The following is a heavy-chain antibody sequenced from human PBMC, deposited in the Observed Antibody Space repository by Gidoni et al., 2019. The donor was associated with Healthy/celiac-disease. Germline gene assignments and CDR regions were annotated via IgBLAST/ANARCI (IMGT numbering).Heavy chain of an antibody. V-gene: IGHV3-74*01. CDR1: VFTFSCYW. Sequence: EVQLVGSGGGLVQPGGSLGLPCAASVFTFSCYWMHWVRQAPGKGLVGVSRINSDGSSTSYADSVKGRFTISRDNAKNTLYLQMNSLRAEDTAVYYCARRDGYNWGYGRWGQGTLVTVSS. J-gene: IGHJ4*02. CDR3: ARRDGYNWGYGR. D-gene: IGHD5-12*01. CDR2: INSDGSST.